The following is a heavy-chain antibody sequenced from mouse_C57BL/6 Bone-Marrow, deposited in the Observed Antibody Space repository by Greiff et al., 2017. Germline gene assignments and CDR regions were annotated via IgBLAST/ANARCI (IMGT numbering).Heavy chain of an antibody. D-gene: IGHD1-1*01. CDR2: IWTGGGT. CDR1: GFSLTSYA. V-gene: IGHV2-9-1*01. CDR3: ARNWGYYGSSPWFAY. J-gene: IGHJ3*01. Sequence: VMLVESGPGLVAPSQSLSITCTVSGFSLTSYAISWVRQPPGKGLEWLGVIWTGGGTNYNSALKSRLSISKDNSKSQVFLKMNSLQTDDTARYYCARNWGYYGSSPWFAYWGQGTLVTVSA.